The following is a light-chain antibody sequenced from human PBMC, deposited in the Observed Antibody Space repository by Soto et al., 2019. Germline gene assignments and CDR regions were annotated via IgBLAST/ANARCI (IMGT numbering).Light chain of an antibody. CDR2: EVI. Sequence: QSALTQPASVSAAPGQSIAISCTGTSSNVGDYNYVSWYQQHPNKATKLMIYEVINRPSVVASRFSGSKSGDTASQTISGLQDEEEDDYCSTSDTSIGTVVFGTGTKLTVL. CDR3: TSDTSIGTVV. CDR1: SSNVGDYNY. V-gene: IGLV2-14*01. J-gene: IGLJ2*01.